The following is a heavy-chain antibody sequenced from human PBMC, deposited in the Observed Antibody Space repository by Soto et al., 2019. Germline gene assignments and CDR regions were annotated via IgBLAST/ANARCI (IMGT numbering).Heavy chain of an antibody. CDR1: GFTVTTNY. V-gene: IGHV3-53*02. Sequence: EVQLVETGGGLIQPGGSLRLSCAASGFTVTTNYMSWVRQAPGKGLEWVSIIYSGGSTYYADSVQGRFTISRDNSKNTLYLQMNSLRVEDTAVYYCAREGGGVYCSGGNCYGRYFDYWGQGTLVTVSA. J-gene: IGHJ4*02. D-gene: IGHD2-15*01. CDR2: IYSGGST. CDR3: AREGGGVYCSGGNCYGRYFDY.